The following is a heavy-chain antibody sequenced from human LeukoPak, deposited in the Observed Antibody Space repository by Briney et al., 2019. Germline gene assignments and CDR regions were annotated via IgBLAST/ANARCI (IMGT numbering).Heavy chain of an antibody. J-gene: IGHJ1*01. CDR1: GFTFSSYE. V-gene: IGHV3-48*03. Sequence: PGGSLRLSCAASGFTFSSYEMNWVRQAPGKGLEWVSYISSSGSTIYYADSVKGRFTISRDNAKNSLYLQMNSLRAEDTAVYYCAREPYYYDSSGYFQHWGQGTLVTVSS. D-gene: IGHD3-22*01. CDR3: AREPYYYDSSGYFQH. CDR2: ISSSGSTI.